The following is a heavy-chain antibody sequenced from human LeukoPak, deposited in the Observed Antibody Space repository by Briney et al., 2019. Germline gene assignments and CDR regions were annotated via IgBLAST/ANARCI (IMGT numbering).Heavy chain of an antibody. Sequence: ASVTVSCTAPGGTFSSYAISWVRQAPGQGLEWMGGIIPIFGTANYAQKFQGRVTITADESTSTAYMELSSLRSEDTAVYYCARVASPYYSSSWYAWFDPWGQGTLVTVSS. CDR1: GGTFSSYA. CDR2: IIPIFGTA. D-gene: IGHD6-13*01. CDR3: ARVASPYYSSSWYAWFDP. V-gene: IGHV1-69*13. J-gene: IGHJ5*02.